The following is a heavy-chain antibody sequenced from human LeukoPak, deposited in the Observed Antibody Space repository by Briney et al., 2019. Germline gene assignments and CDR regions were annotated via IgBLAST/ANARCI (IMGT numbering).Heavy chain of an antibody. CDR1: GFTFSSYE. CDR3: VKVYYYMDV. Sequence: GGSLRLSCAASGFTFSSYEMNWARQAPGKGLEWVSYISSSGSTIYYADSVKGRFTISRDNAKNTLYLQMNSLRAEDTAVYYCVKVYYYMDVWGKGTTVTVS. J-gene: IGHJ6*03. CDR2: ISSSGSTI. V-gene: IGHV3-48*03.